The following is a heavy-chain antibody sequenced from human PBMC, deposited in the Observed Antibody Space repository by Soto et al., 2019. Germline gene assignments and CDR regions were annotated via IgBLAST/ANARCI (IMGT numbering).Heavy chain of an antibody. Sequence: QVQLVQSGAEAKKPGSSVKVSCKASGGTFNNYVLNWVRQAPGQGLEWVGGIIPSSQKTNYAQKFQGRLTITAEATIAYRRGSSLRSDDPAVYYCARRIVSSVPFLRVEYWGQGCLVTFSS. CDR3: ARRIVSSVPFLRVEY. J-gene: IGHJ4*02. D-gene: IGHD3-16*01. CDR1: GGTFNNYV. V-gene: IGHV1-69*01. CDR2: IIPSSQKT.